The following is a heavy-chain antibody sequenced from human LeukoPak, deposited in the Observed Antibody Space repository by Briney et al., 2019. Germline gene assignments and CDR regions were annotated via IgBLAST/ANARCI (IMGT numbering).Heavy chain of an antibody. CDR2: IYPDDSNT. CDR3: ARRSNSDWYVNDHYGMDV. CDR1: GYSFTNYW. D-gene: IGHD6-19*01. J-gene: IGHJ6*02. V-gene: IGHV5-51*01. Sequence: GESLKISCKGSGYSFTNYWIGWVRQMPGKGLEWMGIIYPDDSNTRYSPSFQGQVTISADKSISTAYLQWSSLKASDTAMYYCARRSNSDWYVNDHYGMDVWGQGTTVTASS.